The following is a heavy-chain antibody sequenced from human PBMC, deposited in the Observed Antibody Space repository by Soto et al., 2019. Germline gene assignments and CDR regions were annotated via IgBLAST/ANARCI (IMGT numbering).Heavy chain of an antibody. CDR1: GGSISSGGYY. J-gene: IGHJ6*02. CDR2: IYYSGST. D-gene: IGHD3-16*01. V-gene: IGHV4-31*03. CDR3: AGALLGVSATGLSMDV. Sequence: QVQLQESGPGLVKPSQTLSLTCTVSGGSISSGGYYWSWIRQHPGKGLAWIGYIYYSGSTYYNPSLKSRATMSVDTSKNLLSLELSTVTAADTAVYYCAGALLGVSATGLSMDVWGQGTTVTVSS.